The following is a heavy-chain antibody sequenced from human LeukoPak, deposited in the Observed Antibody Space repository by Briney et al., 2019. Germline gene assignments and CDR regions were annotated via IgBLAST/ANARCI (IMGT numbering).Heavy chain of an antibody. D-gene: IGHD5-18*01. CDR3: ATEQTGYSDGYVGH. Sequence: RPSETLSLTCSVSGGSISSSSYYWGWIRQPPGKGLEWIGSIYFGGNTYCNPSLKSRVTMSVDTSKNQFSLKLSSVTAADTAVYYCATEQTGYSDGYVGHWGQGTLITVSA. CDR1: GGSISSSSYY. V-gene: IGHV4-39*07. J-gene: IGHJ4*02. CDR2: IYFGGNT.